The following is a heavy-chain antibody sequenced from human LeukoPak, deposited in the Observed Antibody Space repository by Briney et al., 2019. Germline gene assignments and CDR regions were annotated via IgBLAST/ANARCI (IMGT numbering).Heavy chain of an antibody. CDR2: IYTSGST. CDR1: GGSISSYY. V-gene: IGHV4-4*07. Sequence: SETLSLTCTVSGGSISSYYWSWIRQPAGKGLEWIGRIYTSGSTNYNPSPKSRVTISVDTSKNQFSLKLSSVTAADTAVYYCARGEQWLESFDYWGQGTLVTVSS. J-gene: IGHJ4*02. D-gene: IGHD6-19*01. CDR3: ARGEQWLESFDY.